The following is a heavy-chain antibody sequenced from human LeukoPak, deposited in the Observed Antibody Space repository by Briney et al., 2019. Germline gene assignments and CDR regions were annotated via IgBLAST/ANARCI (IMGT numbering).Heavy chain of an antibody. J-gene: IGHJ4*02. D-gene: IGHD3-10*01. CDR3: ARDRYYGSGSCVFDY. Sequence: GGSLRLSCAASGFTFSSYWMSWVRQAPGKGLEWVANIKQDGSEKYYVDSVKGRFTISRDNAKNSLYLQMNSLRAEDTAVYYCARDRYYGSGSCVFDYWGQGTLVTVSS. V-gene: IGHV3-7*01. CDR2: IKQDGSEK. CDR1: GFTFSSYW.